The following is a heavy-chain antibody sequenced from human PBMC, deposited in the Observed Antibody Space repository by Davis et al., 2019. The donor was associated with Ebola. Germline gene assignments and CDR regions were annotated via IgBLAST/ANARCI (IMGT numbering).Heavy chain of an antibody. Sequence: ASVKVSCKASGYTFTSYAMHWVRQAPGQRLEWMGWINAGNGNTKYSQKFQGRVTITRDTSASTAYMELSSLRSEDTAVYYCARDMGMVQEANWFDPWGQGTLVTVST. CDR2: INAGNGNT. V-gene: IGHV1-3*01. J-gene: IGHJ5*02. CDR1: GYTFTSYA. CDR3: ARDMGMVQEANWFDP. D-gene: IGHD3-10*01.